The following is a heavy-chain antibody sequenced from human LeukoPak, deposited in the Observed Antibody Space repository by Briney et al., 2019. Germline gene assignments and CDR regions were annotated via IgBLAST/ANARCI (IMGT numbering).Heavy chain of an antibody. J-gene: IGHJ4*02. CDR2: VYTSGSP. D-gene: IGHD4-23*01. V-gene: IGHV4-4*07. CDR3: ARGGYGASSGFDY. CDR1: GGSISRYY. Sequence: SETLSLTCTVSGGSISRYYWSWIRQPAGKGLEWSGRVYTSGSPNYNPSLESRVTMSVDTSKNQFSLNLSSVTAADTAVYYCARGGYGASSGFDYWGQGTLVTVSS.